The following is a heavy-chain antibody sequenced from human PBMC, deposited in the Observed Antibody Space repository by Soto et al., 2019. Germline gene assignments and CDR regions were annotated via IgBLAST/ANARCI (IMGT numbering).Heavy chain of an antibody. D-gene: IGHD3-10*01. V-gene: IGHV3-15*07. Sequence: EVELVESGGGLVKPGGSLTLSCAASGFSFKNAWMNWVRQAPGKGLEWVGRIKNKNDGGTIDYAAFVKGRFTISRDASENTLYLDMNDLKTEGSAVYFCTGLWFGEIYNYWGQGSLVTVSS. J-gene: IGHJ4*01. CDR2: IKNKNDGGTI. CDR1: GFSFKNAW. CDR3: TGLWFGEIYNY.